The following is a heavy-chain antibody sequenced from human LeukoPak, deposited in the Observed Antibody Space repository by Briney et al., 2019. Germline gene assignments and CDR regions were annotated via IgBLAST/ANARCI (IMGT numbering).Heavy chain of an antibody. Sequence: QSGGSLRLSCSASGFTFSSYAMHWVRQAPGKGLEYVSAISSNGGSTYYADSVKGRFTIPRDNSKNTLYLQMSSLRAEDTAVYYCVKSAYDSSGYYWVFDYWGQGTLVTVSS. CDR1: GFTFSSYA. CDR3: VKSAYDSSGYYWVFDY. J-gene: IGHJ4*02. CDR2: ISSNGGST. D-gene: IGHD3-22*01. V-gene: IGHV3-64D*09.